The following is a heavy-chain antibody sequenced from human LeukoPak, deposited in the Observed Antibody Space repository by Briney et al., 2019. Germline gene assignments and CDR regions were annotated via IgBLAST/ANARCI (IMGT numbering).Heavy chain of an antibody. CDR1: GFSFSRYA. Sequence: GGSLRLSCAASGFSFSRYAMGWVRQAPGKGLEWVSTVNESGGRTYYVDSVKGRFTMSRDNSKSTLYLQMNNLRAEDTAVYYCTKEGRPNSGGGSFDYWGQGTRVTVSS. V-gene: IGHV3-23*01. CDR3: TKEGRPNSGGGSFDY. D-gene: IGHD5-12*01. CDR2: VNESGGRT. J-gene: IGHJ4*02.